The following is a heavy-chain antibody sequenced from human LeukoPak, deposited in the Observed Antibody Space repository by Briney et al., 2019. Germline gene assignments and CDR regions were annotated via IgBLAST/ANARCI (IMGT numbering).Heavy chain of an antibody. CDR2: IYYSGTS. CDR3: ARGSDDAFDV. Sequence: SETLSLTCTVSGGSISSSLYYWGWIRQPPGKGLEWIGNIYYSGTSYYNPSLRSRLTMSIDTSKNQFSLNLTSVTAADTAVYYCARGSDDAFDVWGQGTLVTVSS. J-gene: IGHJ3*01. V-gene: IGHV4-39*01. CDR1: GGSISSSLYY.